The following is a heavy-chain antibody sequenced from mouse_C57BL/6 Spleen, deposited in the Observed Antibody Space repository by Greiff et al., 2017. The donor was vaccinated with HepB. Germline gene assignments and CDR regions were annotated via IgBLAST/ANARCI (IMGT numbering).Heavy chain of an antibody. CDR3: ARKRDFDD. Sequence: VKLQQPGAELVKPGASVKLSCKASGYTFTSYWMQWVKQRPGPGLEWIGEIDPSDSYTNYNQKLKGKATLTVDTSASTAYMQLSSLTSEDSAVYYCARKRDFDDWGQGTTLTVSS. CDR1: GYTFTSYW. CDR2: IDPSDSYT. V-gene: IGHV1-50*01. J-gene: IGHJ2*01.